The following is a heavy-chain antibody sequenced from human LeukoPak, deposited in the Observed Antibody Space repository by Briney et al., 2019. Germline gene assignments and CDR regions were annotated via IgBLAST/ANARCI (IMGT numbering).Heavy chain of an antibody. J-gene: IGHJ4*02. CDR3: ARESGDGYNWGFDY. CDR1: GGFISSDSYY. D-gene: IGHD5-24*01. CDR2: IYTSGST. V-gene: IGHV4-61*02. Sequence: SQTLSLTCTVSGGFISSDSYYWSWSRQPAGKGLEWIGRIYTSGSTNYNPSLKSRVTISVDTSKNQFSLKLISVTAADTAVYYCARESGDGYNWGFDYWGQGNLVTVSS.